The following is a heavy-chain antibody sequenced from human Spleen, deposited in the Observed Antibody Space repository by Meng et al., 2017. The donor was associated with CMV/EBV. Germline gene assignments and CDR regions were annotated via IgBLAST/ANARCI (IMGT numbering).Heavy chain of an antibody. Sequence: GESLKISCAASGFTFSSYAMSWVRQAPGKGLEWVSAISGSGGSTYYADSVKGRFTISRDNAKNSLYLQMNSLRAEDTAVYYCARAGDIVVVPAAIYGPPYGMDVWGQGTTVTVSS. CDR2: ISGSGGST. CDR1: GFTFSSYA. V-gene: IGHV3-23*01. J-gene: IGHJ6*02. D-gene: IGHD2-2*01. CDR3: ARAGDIVVVPAAIYGPPYGMDV.